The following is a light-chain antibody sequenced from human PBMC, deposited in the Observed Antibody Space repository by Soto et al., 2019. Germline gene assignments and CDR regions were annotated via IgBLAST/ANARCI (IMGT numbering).Light chain of an antibody. CDR2: DVT. V-gene: IGLV2-14*03. J-gene: IGLJ1*01. CDR1: NSDVGGYNY. Sequence: QSALTQPASVSGSPGQSITISCTGTNSDVGGYNYVSWYQQHPGKAPKLMIYDVTNRPSGVSNRFSGSKSGNTASLTISGLQAEDEADYYCSSYTSSSTRVFGTGTKLTVL. CDR3: SSYTSSSTRV.